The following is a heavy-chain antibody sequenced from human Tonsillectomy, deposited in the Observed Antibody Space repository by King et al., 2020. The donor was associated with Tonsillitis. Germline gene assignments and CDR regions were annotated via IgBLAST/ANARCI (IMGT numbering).Heavy chain of an antibody. CDR1: GGTFSSYG. Sequence: QVQLVESGAEVKKPGSSVTVSCTASGGTFSSYGISWVRQAPGQGLEWMGGIIPIFGTRNYAQNFQGRVTITADESTSTAYMELSSLRSEDTAVYYCARAPIAAAGTGDYYYYYMDVWGRGTTVTVSS. V-gene: IGHV1-69*01. CDR2: IIPIFGTR. J-gene: IGHJ6*03. CDR3: ARAPIAAAGTGDYYYYYMDV. D-gene: IGHD6-13*01.